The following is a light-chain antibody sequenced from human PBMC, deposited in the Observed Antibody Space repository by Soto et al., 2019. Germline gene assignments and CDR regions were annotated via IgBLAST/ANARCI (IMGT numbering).Light chain of an antibody. CDR1: QSISFW. J-gene: IGKJ5*01. Sequence: DIQMTQSPYTLSASVGDRVTITCRASQSISFWLAWYQQKPGKAPKLLIYDASSLESGVPSRFSGSRSGTEFTLTISSLQPDDFATYFCQQYYSFPTFGQGTRMEIK. CDR3: QQYYSFPT. CDR2: DAS. V-gene: IGKV1-5*01.